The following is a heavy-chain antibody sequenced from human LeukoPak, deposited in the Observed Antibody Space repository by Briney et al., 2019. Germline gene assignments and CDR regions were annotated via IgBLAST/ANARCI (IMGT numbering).Heavy chain of an antibody. CDR1: GDSVSSKNGA. J-gene: IGHJ4*02. CDR3: ARDFGTTGWHTFDY. V-gene: IGHV6-1*01. CDR2: TYYGSKWYN. D-gene: IGHD6-19*01. Sequence: SQTLSLTCVVSGDSVSSKNGAWNWIRQSPSRGLEWLGRTYYGSKWYNDYAESMEGRMTISQDTSKNQYSLHLNSVTPDDTAVCYCARDFGTTGWHTFDYWGQGTLVTVSS.